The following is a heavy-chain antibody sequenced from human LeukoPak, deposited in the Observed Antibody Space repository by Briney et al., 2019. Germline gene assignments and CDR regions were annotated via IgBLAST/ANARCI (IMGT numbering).Heavy chain of an antibody. CDR1: GFSMNSGGYY. D-gene: IGHD2-21*01. V-gene: IGHV4-31*03. CDR2: IYNRGHT. Sequence: SQTLFLTCTVSGFSMNSGGYYWSWIRQHPGRGLEWIGYIYNRGHTYYNPSLKSRVSISVDTSMNQFSVKLRSVTAADTAVYYCARGISDRAFDPWGQGTPVTISS. CDR3: ARGISDRAFDP. J-gene: IGHJ5*02.